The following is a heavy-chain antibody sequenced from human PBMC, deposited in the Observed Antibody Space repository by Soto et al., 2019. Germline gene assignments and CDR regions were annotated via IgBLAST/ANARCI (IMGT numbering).Heavy chain of an antibody. J-gene: IGHJ6*02. CDR2: MNPNSGNT. D-gene: IGHD3-3*01. CDR1: GYTFTYD. V-gene: IGHV1-8*01. Sequence: QVQLVQSGAEVKKPGASVKVSCKASGYTFTYDINWVRQATGQGLVWRGWMNPNSGNTGYAERFQGRVTFTMATSISTAYMELKSLTSEDTAVYSCAGGSALENSWYSGLDVWGAGTTVTV. CDR3: AGGSALENSWYSGLDV.